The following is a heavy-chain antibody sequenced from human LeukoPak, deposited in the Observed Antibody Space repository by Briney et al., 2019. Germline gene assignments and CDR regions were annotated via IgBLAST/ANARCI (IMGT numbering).Heavy chain of an antibody. CDR3: ATTGITGTEINY. CDR1: GFTFSDAW. CDR2: IKRKTDGETT. Sequence: PGGSLRLSCAASGFTFSDAWMTWVRQAPGKGLEWVGRIKRKTDGETTDYAAPVEGRFTISRDDSKNTLYLQMNSLRTEDTAVYYCATTGITGTEINYWGQGTLVTVSS. J-gene: IGHJ4*02. V-gene: IGHV3-15*01. D-gene: IGHD1/OR15-1a*01.